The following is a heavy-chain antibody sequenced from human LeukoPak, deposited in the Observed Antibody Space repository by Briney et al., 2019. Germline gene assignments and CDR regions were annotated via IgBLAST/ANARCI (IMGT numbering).Heavy chain of an antibody. J-gene: IGHJ3*02. V-gene: IGHV1-18*01. Sequence: GESLKISCKGSGYTFTSNGISWVRQAPGQGLEWMGWISAYNGHTNYAQKLQGRVTMTTDTSTSTAYMELRSLRSDDTAVYYCARAGWWELPRYAFDIWGQGTMVTVSS. CDR1: GYTFTSNG. D-gene: IGHD1-26*01. CDR2: ISAYNGHT. CDR3: ARAGWWELPRYAFDI.